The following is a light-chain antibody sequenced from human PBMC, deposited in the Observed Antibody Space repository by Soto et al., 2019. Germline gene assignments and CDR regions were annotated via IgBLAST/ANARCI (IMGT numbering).Light chain of an antibody. V-gene: IGLV2-14*01. CDR3: SSYTRSSTPYV. J-gene: IGLJ1*01. CDR2: EIT. CDR1: SSDVGAFNF. Sequence: QSVLTQPASVSGSPGQSITISCTGSSSDVGAFNFVSWYQHHPGRAPKLILYEITTRPSGVSTRFSGSKSGNTASLTISGLQADDEADYYCSSYTRSSTPYVYGTGTKVTVL.